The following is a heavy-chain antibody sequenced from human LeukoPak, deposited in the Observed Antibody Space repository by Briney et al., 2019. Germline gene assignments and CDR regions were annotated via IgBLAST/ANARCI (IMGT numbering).Heavy chain of an antibody. D-gene: IGHD3-9*01. J-gene: IGHJ3*02. Sequence: GASVKVSCKVSGYMFNELSMHWVRQAPGKGLEWMGGFDPEHGEIVYAENLQGRVTLTEDTFTETAYMDLSSLSSEDTAVYYCATDTDDKNDGFDIWGQGTMVTVSS. V-gene: IGHV1-24*01. CDR2: FDPEHGEI. CDR1: GYMFNELS. CDR3: ATDTDDKNDGFDI.